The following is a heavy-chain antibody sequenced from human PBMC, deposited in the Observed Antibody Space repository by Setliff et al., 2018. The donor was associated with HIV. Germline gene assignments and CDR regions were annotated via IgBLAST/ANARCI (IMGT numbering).Heavy chain of an antibody. Sequence: PGGSLRLSCAASGFTFSRYSMNWVRQAPGEGLEWVSYISSSSSSIYHADSVKGRFTISRDNAKNTLYLQMNRLRADDTAVYYCVRGPQFTPHWGQGTLVTVSS. V-gene: IGHV3-48*04. CDR1: GFTFSRYS. D-gene: IGHD3-16*01. CDR2: ISSSSSSI. J-gene: IGHJ4*02. CDR3: VRGPQFTPH.